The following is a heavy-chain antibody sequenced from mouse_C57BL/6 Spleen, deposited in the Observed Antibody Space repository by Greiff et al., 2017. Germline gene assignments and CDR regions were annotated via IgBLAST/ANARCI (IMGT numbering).Heavy chain of an antibody. CDR2: IWSGGST. V-gene: IGHV2-2*01. CDR3: ARKNYARDD. CDR1: GFSLTSYG. J-gene: IGHJ4*01. Sequence: VMLVESGPGLVQPSQSLSITCTVSGFSLTSYGVHRVRQSPGKGLEWLGVIWSGGSTDYNAAFISRLSISKDNSKSQVFFKMNSLQSDDTAIYYCARKNYARDDWGKGTSVTVSS.